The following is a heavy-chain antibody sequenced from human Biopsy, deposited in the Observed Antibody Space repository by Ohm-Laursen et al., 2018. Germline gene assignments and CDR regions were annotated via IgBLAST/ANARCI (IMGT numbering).Heavy chain of an antibody. Sequence: SVKVSCKSSGYTFTNYYMHWVRQAPGQGLEWMGIINPSGSDATYAQKFQGRVTMTRDTSTSTAYMDLSSLRSEDTAVYYCAADSGSGSHFRFDYWGQGALVSVSS. J-gene: IGHJ4*02. CDR3: AADSGSGSHFRFDY. V-gene: IGHV1-46*01. CDR2: INPSGSDA. D-gene: IGHD3-10*01. CDR1: GYTFTNYY.